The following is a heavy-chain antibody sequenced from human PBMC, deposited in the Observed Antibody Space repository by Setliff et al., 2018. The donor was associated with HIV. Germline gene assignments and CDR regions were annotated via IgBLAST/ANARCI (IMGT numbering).Heavy chain of an antibody. CDR2: ISGGGDST. V-gene: IGHV3-23*01. J-gene: IGHJ5*02. Sequence: GSLRLSCAASGFTFSSYGMSWVRQAPGKGLEWVSIISGGGDSTYYADSVKGRFTISRDKSKNTLYLQMNSLRAEDTAVYFCAKSGFGVVALGINNWFDPWGQGTLVTVSS. CDR3: AKSGFGVVALGINNWFDP. CDR1: GFTFSSYG. D-gene: IGHD3-10*01.